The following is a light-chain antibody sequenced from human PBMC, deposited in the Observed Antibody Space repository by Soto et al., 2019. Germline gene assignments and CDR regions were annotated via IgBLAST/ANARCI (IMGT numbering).Light chain of an antibody. CDR2: SNN. CDR3: AAWDDSLNAYVV. J-gene: IGLJ2*01. Sequence: QSALTQPPSASGTPGQRVTISCSGSSSNIGSNTVNWYQQLPGTAPKLLIYSNNQRPSGVPDRFSGSKSGTSASLAISGLQSVDEADYYCAAWDDSLNAYVVFGGGT. V-gene: IGLV1-44*01. CDR1: SSNIGSNT.